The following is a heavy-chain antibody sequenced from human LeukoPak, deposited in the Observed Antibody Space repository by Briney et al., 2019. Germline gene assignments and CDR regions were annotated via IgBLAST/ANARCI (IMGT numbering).Heavy chain of an antibody. CDR2: IYPGDSDT. J-gene: IGHJ6*02. Sequence: GESLKISCKGSGYSFTSYWIGWVRQMPGKGLEWMGIIYPGDSDTRYSPSLQGQVTISADKSISTAYLQWSSLKASDTAMYYCARQRYSYGYYYYGMDVWGQGTTVTVSS. D-gene: IGHD5-18*01. CDR1: GYSFTSYW. V-gene: IGHV5-51*01. CDR3: ARQRYSYGYYYYGMDV.